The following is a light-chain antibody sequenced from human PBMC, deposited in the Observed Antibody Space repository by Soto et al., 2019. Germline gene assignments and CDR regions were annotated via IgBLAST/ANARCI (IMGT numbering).Light chain of an antibody. CDR2: GNS. CDR1: SSNIGAGYD. Sequence: QSVLTQPPSVSGAPGQRVTISCTGSSSNIGAGYDVHWYQQLPGTAPKLLIYGNSNRPSGVPDRFSGSKSGTSASLAITGLQADDDADYYCQSYDSSLRGVVFGGGTKLTVL. J-gene: IGLJ2*01. V-gene: IGLV1-40*01. CDR3: QSYDSSLRGVV.